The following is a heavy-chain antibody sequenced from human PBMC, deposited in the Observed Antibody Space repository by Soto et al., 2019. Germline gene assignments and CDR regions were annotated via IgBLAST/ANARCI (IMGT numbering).Heavy chain of an antibody. J-gene: IGHJ4*02. CDR2: IIPIFGTA. Sequence: QVQLVQSGAEVKKPGSSVKVSCKASGGTFSSYSINWVRQAPGQGLEWMGEIIPIFGTANYAQKFQGSVTIPADESTSTAYMELSRLRSEYTAVYYCARDGGRYSGGSDYWGQGTLVTVPS. CDR3: ARDGGRYSGGSDY. CDR1: GGTFSSYS. D-gene: IGHD1-26*01. V-gene: IGHV1-69*01.